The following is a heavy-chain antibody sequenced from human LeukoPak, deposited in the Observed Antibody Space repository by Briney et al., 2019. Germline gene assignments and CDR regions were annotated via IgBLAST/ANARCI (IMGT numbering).Heavy chain of an antibody. J-gene: IGHJ6*03. CDR2: ISPIFGTA. V-gene: IGHV1-69*13. CDR1: GGTFSSYA. Sequence: GASVKVSCKASGGTFSSYAISWVRQAPGQGLEWMSGISPIFGTANYAQNLQGRVTITADESTSTAYMELSSLRSEDTAVYYCARAITMVRGVIIDSLNYYYYMDVWGKGTTVTVSS. CDR3: ARAITMVRGVIIDSLNYYYYMDV. D-gene: IGHD3-10*01.